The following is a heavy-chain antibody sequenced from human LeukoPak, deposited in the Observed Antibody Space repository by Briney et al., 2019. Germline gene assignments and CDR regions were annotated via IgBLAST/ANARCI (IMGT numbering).Heavy chain of an antibody. J-gene: IGHJ4*02. V-gene: IGHV4-34*01. CDR2: INHSGST. D-gene: IGHD6-19*01. Sequence: SETLSLTCTVSGGSISSYYWSWIRQPPGKGLEWIGEINHSGSTNYNPSLKSRVTISVDTSKNQFSLKLSSVTAADAAVYYCARERPVAGSSYFDYWGQGTLVTVSS. CDR3: ARERPVAGSSYFDY. CDR1: GGSISSYY.